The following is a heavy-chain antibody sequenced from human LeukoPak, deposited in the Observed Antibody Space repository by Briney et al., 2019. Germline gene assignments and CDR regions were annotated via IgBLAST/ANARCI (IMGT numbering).Heavy chain of an antibody. CDR3: ARGLASGWYGMDV. Sequence: GGSLRLSCAASGFTFSSYSMNWVRQAPGKGLEWVSSISSSRSYIFYADSVKGRFTISRDNAKNSLYLQMNSLRAEDTAVYYCARGLASGWYGMDVWGQETTVTVSS. J-gene: IGHJ6*02. CDR2: ISSSRSYI. V-gene: IGHV3-21*01. D-gene: IGHD6-19*01. CDR1: GFTFSSYS.